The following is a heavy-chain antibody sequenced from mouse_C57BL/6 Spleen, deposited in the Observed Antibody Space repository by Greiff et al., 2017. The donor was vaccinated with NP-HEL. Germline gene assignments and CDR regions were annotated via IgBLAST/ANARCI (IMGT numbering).Heavy chain of an antibody. Sequence: VMLVESGPGLVQPSQSLSITCTVSGFSLTSYGVHWVRQSPGKGLEWLGVIWSGGSTDYNAAFISRLSISKDNSKSQVFFKMNSLQADDTAIYYCARKYYYGSSLWYFDVWGTGTTVTVSS. CDR1: GFSLTSYG. CDR2: IWSGGST. D-gene: IGHD1-1*01. CDR3: ARKYYYGSSLWYFDV. J-gene: IGHJ1*03. V-gene: IGHV2-2*01.